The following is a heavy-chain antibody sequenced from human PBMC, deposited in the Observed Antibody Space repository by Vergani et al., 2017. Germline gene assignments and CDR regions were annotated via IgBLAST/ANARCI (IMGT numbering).Heavy chain of an antibody. CDR2: ISGSGVSA. J-gene: IGHJ4*02. Sequence: EVQLVESGGGLVQPGGSLRLSCAASGFTFSSYAMSWVRQAPGKGLEWVSGISGSGVSAYYTDSVKGRFTISRDNSKNMLFLQMNNLRTEDTAIYYCARMGGYDEGDAFRIGYFDSWGPGILVTVSS. CDR3: ARMGGYDEGDAFRIGYFDS. D-gene: IGHD3-22*01. CDR1: GFTFSSYA. V-gene: IGHV3-23*04.